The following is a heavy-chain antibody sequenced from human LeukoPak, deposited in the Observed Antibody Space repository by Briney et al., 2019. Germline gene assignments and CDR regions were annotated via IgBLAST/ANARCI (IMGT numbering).Heavy chain of an antibody. V-gene: IGHV1-69*05. CDR1: GGTFSSYA. CDR2: IIPILGTA. D-gene: IGHD2-2*01. CDR3: ARETSGRESDPDFVVEPAWMEYAFDI. Sequence: SVKVSCKASGGTFSSYAISWVRQAPGQGLEWMGGIIPILGTANYAQSFQGRVTISTDESKSTAYLEMSSLRSEDTAVYYCARETSGRESDPDFVVEPAWMEYAFDIWGQGTMVTVSS. J-gene: IGHJ3*02.